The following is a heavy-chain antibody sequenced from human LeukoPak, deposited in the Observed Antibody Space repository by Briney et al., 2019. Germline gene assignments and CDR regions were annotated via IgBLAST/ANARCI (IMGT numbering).Heavy chain of an antibody. CDR1: GGSFSGYY. J-gene: IGHJ4*02. CDR2: INHSGST. V-gene: IGHV4-34*01. CDR3: ARGKYYYDSSGYYYDY. D-gene: IGHD3-22*01. Sequence: PSETLSLTCAAYGGSFSGYYWSWIRQPPGKGLEWIGEINHSGSTNYNPSLKSRVTISVDTSKNQFSLKLSSVTAADTAVYYCARGKYYYDSSGYYYDYWGQGTLVTVSS.